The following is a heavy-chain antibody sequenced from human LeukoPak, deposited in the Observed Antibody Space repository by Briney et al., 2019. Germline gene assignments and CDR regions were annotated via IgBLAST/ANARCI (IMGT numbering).Heavy chain of an antibody. Sequence: GGSLRLSCAASGFTCSSYSMNWVRQAPGKGLVWVSSISSSSSYIYYADSVKGRFTISRDNAKNSLYLQMNSLRAEDTAVYYRARDASRAIFGVVIRKNWFDPWGQGTLVTVSS. D-gene: IGHD3-3*01. V-gene: IGHV3-21*01. J-gene: IGHJ5*02. CDR1: GFTCSSYS. CDR3: ARDASRAIFGVVIRKNWFDP. CDR2: ISSSSSYI.